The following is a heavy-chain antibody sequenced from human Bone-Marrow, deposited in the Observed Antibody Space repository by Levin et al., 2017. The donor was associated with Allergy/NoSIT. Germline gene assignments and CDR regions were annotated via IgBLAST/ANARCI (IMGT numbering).Heavy chain of an antibody. CDR3: AKNPNLSKYASGGGFYYYYGMDV. CDR1: GFTFSNYA. Sequence: GESLKISCAGSGFTFSNYAMTWIRQAPGKGLEWVSGISGDSDSTYYADSVEGRFTISRDNSKNTLYLQMNSLRAEDTAVYYCAKNPNLSKYASGGGFYYYYGMDVWGQGTTVTVSS. J-gene: IGHJ6*02. D-gene: IGHD3-10*01. CDR2: ISGDSDST. V-gene: IGHV3-23*01.